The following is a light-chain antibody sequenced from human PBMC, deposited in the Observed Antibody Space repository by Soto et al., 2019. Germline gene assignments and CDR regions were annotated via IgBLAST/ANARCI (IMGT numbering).Light chain of an antibody. CDR3: QQYGSSRT. CDR2: GAS. J-gene: IGKJ1*01. V-gene: IGKV3-20*01. CDR1: QSFSATY. Sequence: IVLTQSPGTLSLSPGERATLSCRASQSFSATYLAWYQQKPGQAPRLLIYGASSRAAGIPDRFSGSGSATDFTPTISRLEPEDFAVYYCQQYGSSRTFGQGTKVEIK.